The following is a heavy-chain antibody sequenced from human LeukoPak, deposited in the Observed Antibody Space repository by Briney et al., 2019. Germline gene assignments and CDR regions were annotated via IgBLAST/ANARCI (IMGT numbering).Heavy chain of an antibody. Sequence: SPVKVSCKPSRGTFTPYAVSSVRQAPGHGLEWRGRIIPIFGTANYAQKFQGRVTITTDESTSTAYMEMSSVRSEDTAVYYCARDRDGYIYFDCSGQGTLVTVSS. J-gene: IGHJ4*02. D-gene: IGHD5-24*01. CDR3: ARDRDGYIYFDC. CDR2: IIPIFGTA. V-gene: IGHV1-69*05. CDR1: RGTFTPYA.